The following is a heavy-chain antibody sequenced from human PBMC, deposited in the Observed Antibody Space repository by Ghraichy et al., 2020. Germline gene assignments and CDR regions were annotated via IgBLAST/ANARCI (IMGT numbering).Heavy chain of an antibody. D-gene: IGHD3-22*01. J-gene: IGHJ4*02. CDR3: AKDSKNYYYDSSGYYPDY. CDR2: ISGSGGST. Sequence: LSLTCAASGFTFSSYAMSWVRQAPGKGLEWVSAISGSGGSTYYADSVKGRFTISRDNSKNTLYLQMNSLRAEDTAVYYCAKDSKNYYYDSSGYYPDYWGQGTLVTVSS. V-gene: IGHV3-23*01. CDR1: GFTFSSYA.